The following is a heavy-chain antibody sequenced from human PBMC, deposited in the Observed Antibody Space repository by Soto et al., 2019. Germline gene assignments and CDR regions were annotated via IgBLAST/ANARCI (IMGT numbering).Heavy chain of an antibody. Sequence: LRLSCAASGFTFSSYAMSWVRQAPGKGLEWVSAISGSGGSTYYADSVKGRFTISRDNSKNTLYLQMNSLRAEDTAVYYCAKAPSITMVRGVDYWGQGTLVTVSS. CDR1: GFTFSSYA. CDR2: ISGSGGST. D-gene: IGHD3-10*01. J-gene: IGHJ4*02. CDR3: AKAPSITMVRGVDY. V-gene: IGHV3-23*01.